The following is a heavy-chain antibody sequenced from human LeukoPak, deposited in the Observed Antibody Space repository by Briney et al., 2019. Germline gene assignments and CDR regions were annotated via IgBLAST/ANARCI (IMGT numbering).Heavy chain of an antibody. CDR1: GGTFSSYA. Sequence: SVNVSCKASGGTFSSYAISWVRQAPGQGLEWMGGIIPIFGTANYAQKFQGRVTITADESTSTAYMELSSLRSEDTAVYYCARDGINGGNFDYWGQGTLVTVSS. CDR2: IIPIFGTA. V-gene: IGHV1-69*01. J-gene: IGHJ4*02. CDR3: ARDGINGGNFDY. D-gene: IGHD4-23*01.